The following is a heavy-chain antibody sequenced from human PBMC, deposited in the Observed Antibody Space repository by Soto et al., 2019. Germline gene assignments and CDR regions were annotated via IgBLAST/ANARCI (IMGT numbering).Heavy chain of an antibody. Sequence: QVQLQESGPGLVKPSGTLSLTCAVSGGSISSSNWWSWVRQPPGKGLEWIGEIYHSGSTNYNPSLQSRVTILVDKSKNQFSLKLSSVTAADAAVYYCARSYMVRGVANWFDPWGQGTLVTVSS. CDR1: GGSISSSNW. CDR3: ARSYMVRGVANWFDP. J-gene: IGHJ5*02. V-gene: IGHV4-4*02. D-gene: IGHD3-10*01. CDR2: IYHSGST.